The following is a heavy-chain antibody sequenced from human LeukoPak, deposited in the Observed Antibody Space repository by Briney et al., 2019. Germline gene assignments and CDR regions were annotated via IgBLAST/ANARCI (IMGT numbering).Heavy chain of an antibody. V-gene: IGHV1-58*02. CDR3: AAGSTYDFWSGYSYYYYGMDV. CDR1: GFTFTSSA. J-gene: IGHJ6*02. Sequence: SVKVSCKASGFTFTSSATQWVRQARGQRLEWIGWIVVGSGNTNYAQKFQERVTITRDMSTSTAYMELSSLRSEDTAVYYCAAGSTYDFWSGYSYYYYGMDVWGQGTTVTVSS. D-gene: IGHD3-3*01. CDR2: IVVGSGNT.